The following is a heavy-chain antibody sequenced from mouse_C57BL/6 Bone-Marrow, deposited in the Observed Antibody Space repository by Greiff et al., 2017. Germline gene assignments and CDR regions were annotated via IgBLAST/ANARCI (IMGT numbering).Heavy chain of an antibody. J-gene: IGHJ3*01. CDR3: ACQTGTWFAY. V-gene: IGHV2-2*01. CDR2: IWSGGST. D-gene: IGHD4-1*01. CDR1: GFSLTSYG. Sequence: VQLQQSGPGLVQPSQCLSITCTVSGFSLTSYGVHWVRQSPGKGLEWLGVIWSGGSTDYNAAFISRLSISKDNSESQVFFKMNRLQADDTAIYYCACQTGTWFAYWGQGTLVTVSA.